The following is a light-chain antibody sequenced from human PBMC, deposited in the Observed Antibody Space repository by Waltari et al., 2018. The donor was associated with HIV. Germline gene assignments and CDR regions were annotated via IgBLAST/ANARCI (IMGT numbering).Light chain of an antibody. CDR3: QSYKSAPFT. CDR1: QGISNY. CDR2: GAS. J-gene: IGKJ4*01. Sequence: DIQMTQSPSSRSASVGDRVTITFRASQGISNYLAWYQQKAGKVPKVLIYGASSLQSGVPSRCTRSGFGTEFTLTIISLQPEDVATYYCQSYKSAPFTFGGGTSVEIK. V-gene: IGKV1-27*01.